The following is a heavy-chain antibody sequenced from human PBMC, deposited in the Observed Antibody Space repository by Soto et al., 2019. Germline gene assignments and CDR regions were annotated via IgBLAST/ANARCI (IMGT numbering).Heavy chain of an antibody. J-gene: IGHJ6*02. D-gene: IGHD3-10*01. V-gene: IGHV1-18*01. CDR1: GYTFTSYG. CDR2: ISAYNGNT. Sequence: GASVKVSCKASGYTFTSYGISWVRQAPGQGLEWMGWISAYNGNTNYAQKLQGRVTMTTDTSTSTAYMELRSLRSDDTAVYYCATGPSSRYYYGSGSYLGYYYVMDVWGQGTTVTVSS. CDR3: ATGPSSRYYYGSGSYLGYYYVMDV.